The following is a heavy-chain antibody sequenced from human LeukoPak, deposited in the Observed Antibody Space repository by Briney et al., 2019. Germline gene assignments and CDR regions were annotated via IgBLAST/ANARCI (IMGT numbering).Heavy chain of an antibody. CDR2: ISAYNGNT. J-gene: IGHJ4*02. CDR3: ARDAVKYGDYGEYYFDY. CDR1: GYTFTSYG. D-gene: IGHD4-17*01. Sequence: GASVKVSCKASGYTFTSYGISWVRQAPGQGLEWVGWISAYNGNTNYAQKLQGRVTMTTDTSTSTAYMELRSLRSDDTAVYYCARDAVKYGDYGEYYFDYWGQGTLVTVSS. V-gene: IGHV1-18*01.